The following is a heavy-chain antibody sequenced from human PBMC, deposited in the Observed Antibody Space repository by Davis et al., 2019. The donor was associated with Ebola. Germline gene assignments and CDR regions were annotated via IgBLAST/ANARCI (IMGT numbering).Heavy chain of an antibody. J-gene: IGHJ2*01. V-gene: IGHV4-30-2*01. D-gene: IGHD5-18*01. Sequence: MPSETLSLTCAVSGGSISSGGYSWRWIRQPPGKGLEWIGYIYHSGSTYYNPSLKSRVTISVDRSKNQFSLKLSSVTAADTAVYYCARGYSYGDWYFDLWGRGTLVTVSS. CDR1: GGSISSGGYS. CDR2: IYHSGST. CDR3: ARGYSYGDWYFDL.